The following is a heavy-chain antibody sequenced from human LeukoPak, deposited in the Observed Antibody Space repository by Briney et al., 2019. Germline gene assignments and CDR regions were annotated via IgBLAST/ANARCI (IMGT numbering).Heavy chain of an antibody. V-gene: IGHV3-7*03. Sequence: GGSLRLSCAASGFPFSSYSMSWVRQAPGKGLEWVANIKPGGTTKFYVDSVKGRFTISRDNALNSLYLQMNSLRAEGTAIYYCARSIPYGTTWYGRSDYWGQGTLVTVSS. CDR1: GFPFSSYS. J-gene: IGHJ4*02. CDR3: ARSIPYGTTWYGRSDY. CDR2: IKPGGTTK. D-gene: IGHD6-13*01.